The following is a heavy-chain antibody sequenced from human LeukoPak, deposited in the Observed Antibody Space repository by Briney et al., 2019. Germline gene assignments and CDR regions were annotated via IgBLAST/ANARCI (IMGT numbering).Heavy chain of an antibody. CDR3: ARDRSYSGYPYYYYMDV. CDR1: GGTFSSYA. V-gene: IGHV1-69*13. D-gene: IGHD5-12*01. CDR2: IIPIFGTA. Sequence: SVKVSCKASGGTFSSYAISWVRQAPGQGLEWMGGIIPIFGTANYAQKFQGRVTITADESTSTAYMELSSLRSEDTAVYYCARDRSYSGYPYYYYMDVWGKGTAVTVSS. J-gene: IGHJ6*03.